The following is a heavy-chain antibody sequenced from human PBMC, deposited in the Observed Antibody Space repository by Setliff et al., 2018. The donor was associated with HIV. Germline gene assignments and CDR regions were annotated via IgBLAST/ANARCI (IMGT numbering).Heavy chain of an antibody. CDR2: ILNGVNT. V-gene: IGHV4-39*01. CDR3: ARQGAVTGHSFDY. D-gene: IGHD6-19*01. Sequence: SETLSLTCTVSGGSITSGHYYWAWIRQPPGKGLEWIGNILNGVNTYYNPSLKSRVTISVDMSKNQFSLRLSSVTAADTAVYYYARQGAVTGHSFDYWGQGALVTVSS. J-gene: IGHJ4*02. CDR1: GGSITSGHYY.